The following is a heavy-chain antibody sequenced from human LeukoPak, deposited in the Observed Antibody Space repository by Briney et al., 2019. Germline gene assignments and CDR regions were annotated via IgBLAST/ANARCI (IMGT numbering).Heavy chain of an antibody. CDR1: GFTLSNHP. D-gene: IGHD2-15*01. Sequence: GGSPRHSCSASGFTLSNHPMSWVRQAPGKGLEWDSAISCSGGSTYYADSVKGQFTIPRDESKNTLYLQMNSLRAEGTAVYDCVKGGIAAFDPWGEGTPVTVSS. CDR2: ISCSGGST. CDR3: VKGGIAAFDP. J-gene: IGHJ5*02. V-gene: IGHV3-23*01.